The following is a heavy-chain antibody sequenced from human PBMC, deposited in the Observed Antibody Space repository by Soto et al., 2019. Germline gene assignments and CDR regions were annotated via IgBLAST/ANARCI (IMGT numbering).Heavy chain of an antibody. CDR3: AKEHRGYSYGLYGMDV. V-gene: IGHV3-30*18. CDR2: ISYDGSNK. J-gene: IGHJ6*02. CDR1: GFTFSSYG. D-gene: IGHD5-18*01. Sequence: GGSLRLSCAASGFTFSSYGMHWVRQAPGKGLEWVAVISYDGSNKYYADSVKGRFTISRDNSKNTLYLQMNSLRAEDTAVYYCAKEHRGYSYGLYGMDVWGQGTTVTVSS.